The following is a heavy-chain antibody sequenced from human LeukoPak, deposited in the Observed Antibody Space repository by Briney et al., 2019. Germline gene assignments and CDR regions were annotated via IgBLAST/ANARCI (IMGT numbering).Heavy chain of an antibody. V-gene: IGHV3-30*18. J-gene: IGHJ4*02. CDR3: AKEGVGCSGGSCMDY. D-gene: IGHD2-15*01. CDR2: ISYDGSNK. Sequence: GGSLRLSCAASGFAFSSYGMHWVRQAPGKGLEWVAVISYDGSNKYYADSVKGRFTISRDNSKNPLSLKITGLRAEDTAVYSCAKEGVGCSGGSCMDYWAKGTLV. CDR1: GFAFSSYG.